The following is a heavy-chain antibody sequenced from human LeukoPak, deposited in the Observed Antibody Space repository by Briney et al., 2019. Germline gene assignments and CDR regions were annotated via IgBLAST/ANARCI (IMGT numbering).Heavy chain of an antibody. CDR3: ARDLTAAGTAQDY. V-gene: IGHV1-2*02. CDR1: GYTFTGYY. CDR2: INPNSGGT. D-gene: IGHD6-13*01. J-gene: IGHJ4*02. Sequence: WASVKVSCKASGYTFTGYYMHWVRQAPGQGLEWMGWINPNSGGTNYAQKFQGRVTMTRDTSISTAYMELSRLRSDDTAVYYCARDLTAAGTAQDYWGQGTLVTVSS.